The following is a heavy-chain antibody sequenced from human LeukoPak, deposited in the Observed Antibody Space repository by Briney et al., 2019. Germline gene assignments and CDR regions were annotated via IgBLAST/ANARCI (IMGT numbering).Heavy chain of an antibody. CDR3: AGSQFARSYFDY. Sequence: ASVKVSCKASGYTFTSYYMHWVRQAPGQGLEWMVIINPSGGSTSYAQKFQGRVTMTRDTSTSTVYMELSSLRSEDTAVYYCAGSQFARSYFDYWGQGTLVTVSS. CDR1: GYTFTSYY. J-gene: IGHJ4*02. V-gene: IGHV1-46*01. D-gene: IGHD3-10*01. CDR2: INPSGGST.